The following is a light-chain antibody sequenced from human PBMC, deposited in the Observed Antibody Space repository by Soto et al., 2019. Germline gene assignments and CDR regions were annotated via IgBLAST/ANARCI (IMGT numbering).Light chain of an antibody. V-gene: IGLV2-8*01. CDR3: SSYAGSKNYV. CDR1: SSDVGGYNY. CDR2: EDT. Sequence: QSVLTQPPSASGSPGQSVTISCTGTSSDVGGYNYVSWYQQHPGKAPKLMIYEDTKRPSGVPDRFSGSKSGNTASLTVSGLKAEDEAEYYCSSYAGSKNYVFGTGTKLTVL. J-gene: IGLJ1*01.